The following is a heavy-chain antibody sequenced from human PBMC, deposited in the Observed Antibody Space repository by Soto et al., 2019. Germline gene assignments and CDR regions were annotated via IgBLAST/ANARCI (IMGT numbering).Heavy chain of an antibody. CDR3: ARSFYCSNTSSYTEKYYFDY. V-gene: IGHV4-31*03. Sequence: SQTLSLTCYLCGSSISRGTYYWGLIPKHPWKGLEWIGNIYYSGSTYYNPSLKSRVIISVDTSKNQFSLKLSSVTAADTAVYYCARSFYCSNTSSYTEKYYFDYWGQGTLVTVSS. CDR2: IYYSGST. CDR1: GSSISRGTYY. J-gene: IGHJ4*02. D-gene: IGHD2-2*02.